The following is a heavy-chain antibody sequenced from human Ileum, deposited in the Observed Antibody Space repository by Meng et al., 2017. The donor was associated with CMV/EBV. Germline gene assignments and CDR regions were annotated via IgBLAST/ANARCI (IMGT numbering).Heavy chain of an antibody. J-gene: IGHJ4*02. CDR3: AGGAITGTTEVPFDY. D-gene: IGHD1-20*01. CDR2: IYTSEST. CDR1: GGSISSGSYY. V-gene: IGHV4-61*02. Sequence: QGPLQESGPGLVKPSQTLSLTCTVSGGSISSGSYYWSWIRQPAGKGLEWIGRIYTSESTNYNPSLKSRVTISVDTSKNQFSLKLSSVTATDTAVYYCAGGAITGTTEVPFDYWGQGTLVTVSS.